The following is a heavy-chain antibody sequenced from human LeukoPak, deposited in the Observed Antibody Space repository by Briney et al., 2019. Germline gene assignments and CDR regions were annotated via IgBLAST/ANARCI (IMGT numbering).Heavy chain of an antibody. CDR1: GFTFSSYA. J-gene: IGHJ5*02. V-gene: IGHV3-23*01. CDR3: ARGYYDSSGYYPNWFDP. Sequence: GGSLRLSCAASGFTFSSYAMSWVRQAPGKGLEWVSAISGSGGSIYYADSVKGRFTISRDNSKNTLYLQMNSLRAEDTAVYYCARGYYDSSGYYPNWFDPWGQGTLVAVSS. D-gene: IGHD3-22*01. CDR2: ISGSGGSI.